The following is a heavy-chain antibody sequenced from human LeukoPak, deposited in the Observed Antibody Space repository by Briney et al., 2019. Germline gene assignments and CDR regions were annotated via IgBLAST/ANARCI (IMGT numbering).Heavy chain of an antibody. J-gene: IGHJ4*02. Sequence: LGGSLRLSCAVSGITLSNYGMTWVRQAPGKGLEWVAGISDSGGSTNYADSVKGRFTTSRDNPKNTLYLQMNSLRAEDTAVYFCAKRGVVIRVILVGFHKEAYYFDSWGQGALVTVSS. D-gene: IGHD3-22*01. V-gene: IGHV3-23*01. CDR2: ISDSGGST. CDR3: AKRGVVIRVILVGFHKEAYYFDS. CDR1: GITLSNYG.